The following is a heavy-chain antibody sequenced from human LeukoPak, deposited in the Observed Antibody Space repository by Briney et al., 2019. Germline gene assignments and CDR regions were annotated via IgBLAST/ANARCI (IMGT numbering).Heavy chain of an antibody. V-gene: IGHV4-31*03. CDR1: GGSISSGGYY. J-gene: IGHJ5*02. CDR3: ARVKGYGYVWFDP. Sequence: SETLPLTCTVSGGSISSGGYYWSWIRQHPGKGLEWIGYIYYSGSTYYNPSLKSRVTISVDTSKNQFSLKLSSVTAADTAVYYCARVKGYGYVWFDPWGQGTLVTVSS. CDR2: IYYSGST. D-gene: IGHD5-12*01.